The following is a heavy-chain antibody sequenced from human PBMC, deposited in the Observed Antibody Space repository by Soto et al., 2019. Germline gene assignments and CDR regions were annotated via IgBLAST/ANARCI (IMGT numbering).Heavy chain of an antibody. Sequence: ASVKVSCKTSGYTFSNYGISWVRQAPGQGLEWMGGSFNGVTNYAQNLQGRVTMTTDTSTSTVFMELSSLRSADTAVYYCARGGNIAVVTASFDYWGQGTLVTVSS. CDR2: SFNGVT. V-gene: IGHV1-18*01. D-gene: IGHD2-21*02. CDR1: GYTFSNYG. J-gene: IGHJ4*02. CDR3: ARGGNIAVVTASFDY.